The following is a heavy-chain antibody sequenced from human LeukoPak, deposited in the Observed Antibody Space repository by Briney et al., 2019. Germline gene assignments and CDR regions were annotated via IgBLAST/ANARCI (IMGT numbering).Heavy chain of an antibody. Sequence: SETLSLTCPVSGGSISSSSYYWGWIRQPPGKGLEWIGSIYYSGSTYYNPSLKSRVTISVDTSKNQFSLKLSSVTAADTAVYYCARHRPWEYYFDYWGQGTLVTVSS. D-gene: IGHD1-26*01. CDR1: GGSISSSSYY. CDR3: ARHRPWEYYFDY. J-gene: IGHJ4*02. V-gene: IGHV4-39*01. CDR2: IYYSGST.